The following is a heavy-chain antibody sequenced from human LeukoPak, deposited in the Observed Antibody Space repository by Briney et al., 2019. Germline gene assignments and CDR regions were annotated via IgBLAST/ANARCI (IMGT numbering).Heavy chain of an antibody. Sequence: PGGSLRLSCAASGFTFTSYAMSWVRQAPGKGLEWVSVISGSGGTTYYAGSVKGRFTISRDNSKDTLYLQMNSLRAEDTAVYYCARLIGDRTIYDYWGQGTLVTVSS. V-gene: IGHV3-23*01. CDR1: GFTFTSYA. D-gene: IGHD6-6*01. CDR2: ISGSGGTT. CDR3: ARLIGDRTIYDY. J-gene: IGHJ4*02.